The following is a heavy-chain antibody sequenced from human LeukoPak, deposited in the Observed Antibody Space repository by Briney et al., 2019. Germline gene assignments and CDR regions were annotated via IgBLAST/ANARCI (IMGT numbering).Heavy chain of an antibody. D-gene: IGHD3-3*01. J-gene: IGHJ3*02. CDR1: GGSFSGYY. Sequence: SETLSLTCAVYGGSFSGYYWSWIRQPPGKGLEWIGYIYYSGSTNYNPSLKSRVTISVDTSKNQFSLKLSSVTAADTAVYYCARDHPRITIFGVDRNGAFDIWGQGTMVTVSS. CDR3: ARDHPRITIFGVDRNGAFDI. V-gene: IGHV4-59*01. CDR2: IYYSGST.